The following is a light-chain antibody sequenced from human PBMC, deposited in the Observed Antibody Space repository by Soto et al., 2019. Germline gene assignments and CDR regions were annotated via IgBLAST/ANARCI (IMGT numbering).Light chain of an antibody. CDR2: GAS. Sequence: EVVLTQSPGTLSLSPGERATLSCRASQSVSSSYLAWYQQKPGQAPRLLIYGASSRATGVPANFRGSGSGTEFTLTINGLQSEHFALYWCQQYDNRPPTFGGGTKVAIK. CDR1: QSVSSSY. J-gene: IGKJ4*01. V-gene: IGKV3-15*01. CDR3: QQYDNRPPT.